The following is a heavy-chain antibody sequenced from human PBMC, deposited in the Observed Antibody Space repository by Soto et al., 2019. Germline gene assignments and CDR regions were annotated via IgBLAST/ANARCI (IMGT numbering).Heavy chain of an antibody. CDR1: GASLIGGSYY. J-gene: IGHJ4*02. V-gene: IGHV4-31*02. Sequence: SVTLSLTWTVSGASLIGGSYYWSWIKQNPGKGLEWIGNIYYSGSTYYNPSLKSRVTMSVDTSKNRFSLTLSSVTAADPAVYYCARVQGCSSISCYDGVFAFGGQGTLVPVSS. D-gene: IGHD2-2*01. CDR3: ARVQGCSSISCYDGVFAF. CDR2: IYYSGST.